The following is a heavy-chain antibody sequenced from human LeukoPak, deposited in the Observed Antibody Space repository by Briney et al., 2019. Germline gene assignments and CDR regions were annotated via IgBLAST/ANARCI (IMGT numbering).Heavy chain of an antibody. V-gene: IGHV4-39*01. J-gene: IGHJ4*02. CDR1: GDSISSSGHW. D-gene: IGHD1-26*01. Sequence: PSETLSLTCTVSGDSISSSGHWWGWIRQPPGEGLEWIGSISYSGSPSYNPSLKSRVTISVDTSKNQLSLRLGSVTAADTAVYYCARPSSSGSYYYWGQGTLVTVS. CDR3: ARPSSSGSYYY. CDR2: ISYSGSP.